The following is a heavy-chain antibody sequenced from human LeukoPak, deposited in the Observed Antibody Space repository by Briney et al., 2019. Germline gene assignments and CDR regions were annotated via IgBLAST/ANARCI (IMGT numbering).Heavy chain of an antibody. Sequence: GGSLRLSCAASGITFINYSMTWVRQAPGKGLEWVSAITGRGTFTDYADSVKGRFTISRDNPKNTLYLQMNSLRADDTAIYYCAKRSAESSGYFDSWGQGTLVTVSS. CDR1: GITFINYS. V-gene: IGHV3-23*01. D-gene: IGHD6-19*01. CDR2: ITGRGTFT. CDR3: AKRSAESSGYFDS. J-gene: IGHJ4*02.